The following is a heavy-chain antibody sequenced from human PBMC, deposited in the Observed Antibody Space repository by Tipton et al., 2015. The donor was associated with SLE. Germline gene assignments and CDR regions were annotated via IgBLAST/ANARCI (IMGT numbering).Heavy chain of an antibody. CDR3: ARESNLRGYTYGHFDY. J-gene: IGHJ4*02. CDR2: ISSSGSTI. CDR1: GFTFSSYG. V-gene: IGHV3-48*01. D-gene: IGHD5-18*01. Sequence: SLRLSCAASGFTFSSYGMHWVRQAPGKGLEWVSYISSSGSTIYYADSVKGRFTISRDNSKNTLYLLMNSLGAEDTAVYYCARESNLRGYTYGHFDYWGQGTLVTVSS.